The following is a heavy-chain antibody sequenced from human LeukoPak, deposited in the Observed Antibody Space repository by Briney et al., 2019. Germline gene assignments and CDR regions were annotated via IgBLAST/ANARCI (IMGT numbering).Heavy chain of an antibody. CDR3: ARVQDDSFY. CDR1: GGSFSGYD. J-gene: IGHJ4*02. CDR2: INHSGST. D-gene: IGHD3-3*01. V-gene: IGHV4-34*01. Sequence: SETLSLTCAVYGGSFSGYDWTWIRQPPGKGLEWIGEINHSGSTNYNPSLKSRVTISVDTSKNQFSLKLSSMTAADTAVYYCARVQDDSFYWGQGTLVTVSS.